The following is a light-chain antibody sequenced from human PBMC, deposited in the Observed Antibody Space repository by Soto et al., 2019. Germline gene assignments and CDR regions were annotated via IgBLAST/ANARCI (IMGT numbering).Light chain of an antibody. V-gene: IGLV2-23*02. CDR2: EVS. Sequence: LTQPASVSGSPGQSITISCTGTSSDVGSYNLVSWYQQHPGKAPKLMIYEVSKRPSGVSNRFSGSKSGNTASLTISGLQAEDEADYYCCSYAGSSTYVFGTGNKVTVL. J-gene: IGLJ1*01. CDR3: CSYAGSSTYV. CDR1: SSDVGSYNL.